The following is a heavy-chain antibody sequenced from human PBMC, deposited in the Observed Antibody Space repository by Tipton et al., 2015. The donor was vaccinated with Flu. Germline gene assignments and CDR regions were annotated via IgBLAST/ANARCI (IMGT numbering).Heavy chain of an antibody. V-gene: IGHV3-11*01. CDR2: ISSSGSTI. Sequence: SLRLSCATSGFIFSSYSMSWIRQAPGKGLEWVSYISSSGSTIYYADSVKGRFTISRDNAKNSLYLQMNSLRAEDTAVYYCARTDTIVATGLVRFDPWGQGTLVTVSS. CDR1: GFIFSSYS. CDR3: ARTDTIVATGLVRFDP. D-gene: IGHD5-12*01. J-gene: IGHJ5*02.